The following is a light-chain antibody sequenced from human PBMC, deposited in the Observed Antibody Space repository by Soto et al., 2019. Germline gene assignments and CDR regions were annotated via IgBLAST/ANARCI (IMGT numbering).Light chain of an antibody. CDR1: QTISSW. Sequence: IQMTQSPSILSGSLGDKVASPCRASQTISSWLAWYQQKPGKAPKLLIYKASTLKSGVPSRFSGSGSGTEFTLTISSLQPDDFATYYCQHYNSYSEAFGQGTKVDIK. J-gene: IGKJ1*01. CDR2: KAS. CDR3: QHYNSYSEA. V-gene: IGKV1-5*03.